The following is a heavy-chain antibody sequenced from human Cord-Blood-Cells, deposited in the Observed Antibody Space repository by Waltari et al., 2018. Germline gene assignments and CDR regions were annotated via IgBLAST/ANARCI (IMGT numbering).Heavy chain of an antibody. CDR2: ICPGDLDT. CDR3: ARPNWNDCDYDGMDV. V-gene: IGHV5-51*01. Sequence: EVQLVQSGAEVKKPGESLKISCKGSGYSFTSYWIGWVRQMPGKGLEWMGFICPGDLDTRYCPTFQGQLTISADKSSSTAYLQWSSLKASDTAMYYWARPNWNDCDYDGMDVWGQGTTVTVSS. D-gene: IGHD1-20*01. CDR1: GYSFTSYW. J-gene: IGHJ6*02.